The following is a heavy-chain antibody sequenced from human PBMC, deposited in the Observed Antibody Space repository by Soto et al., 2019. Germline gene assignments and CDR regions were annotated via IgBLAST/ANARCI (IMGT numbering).Heavy chain of an antibody. Sequence: QVQLVQSGAEVKKPGSSVKVSCKASGGTFSSYAISWVRQAPGQGLEWMGGIIPIFGTANYAQKFQGRVTIXXDXSXXTAYMELSSLRSEDTGVYYCARALHPPPVTHGMDVWGQGTTVTVSS. V-gene: IGHV1-69*12. CDR2: IIPIFGTA. CDR3: ARALHPPPVTHGMDV. CDR1: GGTFSSYA. D-gene: IGHD4-17*01. J-gene: IGHJ6*02.